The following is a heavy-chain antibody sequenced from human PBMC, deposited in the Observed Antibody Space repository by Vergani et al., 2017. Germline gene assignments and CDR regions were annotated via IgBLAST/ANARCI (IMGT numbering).Heavy chain of an antibody. D-gene: IGHD3-10*01. Sequence: EVQLVESGGGLVQPGGSLRLSCAASGFTFSSYSMNWVRQAPGKGLEWVSYISSSSSTIYYADSVKGRFTISRDNAKNSRYRQMNSLRAEDTAVYYCARSMVREASRGRYYYGMDVWGQGTTVTVSS. CDR3: ARSMVREASRGRYYYGMDV. V-gene: IGHV3-48*04. CDR1: GFTFSSYS. CDR2: ISSSSSTI. J-gene: IGHJ6*02.